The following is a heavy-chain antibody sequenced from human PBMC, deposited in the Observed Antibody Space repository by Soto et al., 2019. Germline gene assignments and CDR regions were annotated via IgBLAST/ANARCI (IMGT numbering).Heavy chain of an antibody. D-gene: IGHD6-6*01. CDR3: ARDPQYSTSSQVFGS. V-gene: IGHV1-18*01. Sequence: QVQLVQSGAEVKKPGASVKVSCKASGYTFTTYGISWVRQAPGQGLEWMGRISTYNGNTKYAQKLQGRVTMTTDTSTSTAYMELRSLRSDDTAVYYCARDPQYSTSSQVFGSWGQGTLVTVSS. CDR1: GYTFTTYG. J-gene: IGHJ4*02. CDR2: ISTYNGNT.